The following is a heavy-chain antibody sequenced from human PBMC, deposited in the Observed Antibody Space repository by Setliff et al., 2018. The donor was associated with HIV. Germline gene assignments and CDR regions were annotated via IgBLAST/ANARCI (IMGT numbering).Heavy chain of an antibody. CDR2: IPHNGGT. V-gene: IGHV4-38-2*01. CDR3: ASRVYYYDSSGYLREEGFDP. Sequence: ASETLSLTCAVSGYSIGSGSFWGWIRQPPGKGLEWIATIPHNGGTYYNPSLKSRVTISVDTSKNQFSLKLSSVTAADAAVYYCASRVYYYDSSGYLREEGFDPWGQGTLVTVSS. D-gene: IGHD3-22*01. J-gene: IGHJ5*02. CDR1: GYSIGSGSF.